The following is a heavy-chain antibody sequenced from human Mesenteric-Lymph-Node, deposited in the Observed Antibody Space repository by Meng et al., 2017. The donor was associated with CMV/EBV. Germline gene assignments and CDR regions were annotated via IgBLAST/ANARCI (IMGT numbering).Heavy chain of an antibody. J-gene: IGHJ4*02. CDR3: AKVEYVSWSDYFDY. D-gene: IGHD6-13*01. Sequence: GGSLRLSCAASGFTFSRYAMHWVRQAPGKGLEWVSGISGSGGSTHYVDSVKGRFTISRDNSKNTLYLQMNSLGAADTAIYYCAKVEYVSWSDYFDYWGQGTLVTVSS. V-gene: IGHV3-23*01. CDR2: ISGSGGST. CDR1: GFTFSRYA.